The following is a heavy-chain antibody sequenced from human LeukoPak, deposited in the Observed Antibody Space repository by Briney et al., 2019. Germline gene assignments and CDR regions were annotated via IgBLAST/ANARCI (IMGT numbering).Heavy chain of an antibody. CDR1: GYTFTSYG. J-gene: IGHJ4*02. CDR3: ARDSGLAAGNAFDY. V-gene: IGHV1-18*01. CDR2: ISAYNGNT. Sequence: GASVKVSCKASGYTFTSYGISWVRQAPGQGLEWMGWISAYNGNTNYAQKLQGRVTMTRDTSTSTVYMELSSLRSEDTAVYYCARDSGLAAGNAFDYWGQGTLVTVSS. D-gene: IGHD6-13*01.